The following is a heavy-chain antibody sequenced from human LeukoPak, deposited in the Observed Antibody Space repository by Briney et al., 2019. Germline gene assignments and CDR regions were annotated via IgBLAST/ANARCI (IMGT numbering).Heavy chain of an antibody. V-gene: IGHV3-30*03. CDR2: ISYDGTNK. Sequence: GGSLRLSCAASGFTFSSYGIYWVRQAPGKGLEWVAVISYDGTNKYYADSVKGRFTISRDNSKNTLYLQMNSLRAEDTAVYYCARVEMIFGVDPSKFDYWGQGTLVTVSS. CDR3: ARVEMIFGVDPSKFDY. D-gene: IGHD3-3*01. CDR1: GFTFSSYG. J-gene: IGHJ4*02.